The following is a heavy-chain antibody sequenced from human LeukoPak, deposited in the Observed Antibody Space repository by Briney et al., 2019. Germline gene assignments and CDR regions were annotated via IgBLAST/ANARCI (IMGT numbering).Heavy chain of an antibody. D-gene: IGHD7-27*01. CDR3: ARGWGFYYYYYYYMDV. J-gene: IGHJ6*03. V-gene: IGHV3-20*04. Sequence: GGSLRLSCAASGFNFGDYGMSWVRQAPGKGLEGVSGISGNGDNTAYADSVKGRFTISRDNAKNSLYLQMNSLRAEDTALYYCARGWGFYYYYYYYMDVWGKGTTVTVSS. CDR1: GFNFGDYG. CDR2: ISGNGDNT.